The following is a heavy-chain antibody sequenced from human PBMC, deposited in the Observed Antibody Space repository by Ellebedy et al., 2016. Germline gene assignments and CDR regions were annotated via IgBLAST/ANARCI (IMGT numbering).Heavy chain of an antibody. Sequence: GGSLRLSXAASGFTFSSYGMHWVRQAPGKGLEWVAVISYDGSNKYYADSVKGRFTISRDNSKNTLYLQMNSLRAEDTAVYYCAKEHIGGGIDYWGQGTLVTVSS. V-gene: IGHV3-30*18. D-gene: IGHD2-21*01. CDR3: AKEHIGGGIDY. CDR1: GFTFSSYG. J-gene: IGHJ4*02. CDR2: ISYDGSNK.